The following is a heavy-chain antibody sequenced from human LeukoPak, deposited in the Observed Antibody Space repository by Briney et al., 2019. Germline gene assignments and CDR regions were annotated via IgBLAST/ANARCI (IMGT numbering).Heavy chain of an antibody. Sequence: SETLSLTCPVSGYSISSGYYWGWIRQPPGKGLEWIGSIYHSGSTYYNPSLESRVTISVDTSKNQFSLKLSSVTAADTAVYYCARICSSTSCYTSTTDYWGQGTLVTVST. D-gene: IGHD2-2*02. J-gene: IGHJ4*02. V-gene: IGHV4-38-2*01. CDR2: IYHSGST. CDR3: ARICSSTSCYTSTTDY. CDR1: GYSISSGYY.